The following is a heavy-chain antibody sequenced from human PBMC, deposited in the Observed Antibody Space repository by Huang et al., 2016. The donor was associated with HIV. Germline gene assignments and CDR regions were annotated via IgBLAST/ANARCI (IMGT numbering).Heavy chain of an antibody. J-gene: IGHJ3*01. D-gene: IGHD2-8*01. CDR3: TRDPWYAKQWKRNAASVF. V-gene: IGHV1-18*01. Sequence: QVQLVQSADEVKKPGASVKVSCKASGYTFTSYGISWVRQAPGQGLEWIGWIGADIRDTNYAQSLQARVTLTEDTATATAYMELRSLRYDDTAVYYCTRDPWYAKQWKRNAASVFWGQGTMVTVFS. CDR2: IGADIRDT. CDR1: GYTFTSYG.